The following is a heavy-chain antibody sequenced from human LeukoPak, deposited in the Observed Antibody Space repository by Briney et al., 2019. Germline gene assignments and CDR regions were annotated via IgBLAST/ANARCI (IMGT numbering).Heavy chain of an antibody. V-gene: IGHV4-4*02. D-gene: IGHD3-10*01. CDR3: ARGREVGSGSYYY. CDR2: FYHSGST. J-gene: IGHJ4*02. CDR1: GGSISSSNW. Sequence: SETLSLTCAVSGGSISSSNWWSWVRQPPGKGLEWMGEFYHSGSTNYNPSPKSRVTISVDTSKNQFSLKLSSVTAADTAVYYCARGREVGSGSYYYWGQGTLVTVSS.